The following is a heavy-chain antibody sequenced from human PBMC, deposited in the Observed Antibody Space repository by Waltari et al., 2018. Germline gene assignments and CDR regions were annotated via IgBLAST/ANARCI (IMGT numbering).Heavy chain of an antibody. CDR3: ETAMVLEFDY. Sequence: QVQLVESGGGVVQPGGSLRLSCAASGFTFSSYGRHWVRQAPGKGLEWVAFIRYDGSNKYYADSVKGRFTISRDNSKNTLYLQMNSLRAEDTAVYYCETAMVLEFDYWGQGTLVTVSS. CDR1: GFTFSSYG. J-gene: IGHJ4*02. V-gene: IGHV3-30*02. D-gene: IGHD3-10*01. CDR2: IRYDGSNK.